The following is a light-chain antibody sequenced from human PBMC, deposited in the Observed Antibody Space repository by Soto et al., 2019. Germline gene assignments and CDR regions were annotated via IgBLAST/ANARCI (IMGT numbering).Light chain of an antibody. V-gene: IGKV3-15*01. J-gene: IGKJ1*01. CDR1: QNIDNK. Sequence: EIVMTQSPATLSVSPGERATLSCRASQNIDNKLVWYQQKPRQPPKMLIYWASTRESGVPDRFSGSGSGTDFTLTISGLQSEDVAVYFCHQYKTSPQTFGQGTTVEIK. CDR3: HQYKTSPQT. CDR2: WAS.